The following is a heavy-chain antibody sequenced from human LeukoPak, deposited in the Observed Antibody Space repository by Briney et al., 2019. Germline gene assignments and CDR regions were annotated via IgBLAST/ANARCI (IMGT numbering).Heavy chain of an antibody. V-gene: IGHV1-69*01. Sequence: GSSVKVSCKASGGTFSSYAISWARQAPGQGLEWMGGIIPIFGTANYAQKFQGRVTITADESTSTAYMELSSLRSEDTAVYYCARYGDYRADDAFDIWGQGTMVTVSS. CDR1: GGTFSSYA. CDR3: ARYGDYRADDAFDI. D-gene: IGHD4-17*01. J-gene: IGHJ3*02. CDR2: IIPIFGTA.